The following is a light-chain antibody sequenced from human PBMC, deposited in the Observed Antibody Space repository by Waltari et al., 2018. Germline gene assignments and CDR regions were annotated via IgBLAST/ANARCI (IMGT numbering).Light chain of an antibody. CDR2: DDI. J-gene: IGLJ3*02. V-gene: IGLV3-21*03. Sequence: SYPLTQPPSAPVDPSKRARNTCGGDDTERNPAHWYQQKAGQAPVLVVYDDIERPSGIPERFSGSNSGNTATLTIGRVEAGDEADYFCQVWESSTDHFWVFGGGTKLTVL. CDR1: DTERNP. CDR3: QVWESSTDHFWV.